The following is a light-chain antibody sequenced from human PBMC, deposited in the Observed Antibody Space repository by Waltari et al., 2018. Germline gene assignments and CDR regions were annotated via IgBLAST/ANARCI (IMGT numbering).Light chain of an antibody. CDR3: QAWDSSTRYV. CDR2: QDT. CDR1: KLGDKY. Sequence: SYELTQPPSVSVSPGQTASITCSGDKLGDKYACWSQRKPGQSPVLVIYQDTQRPSGIPERFSGSSSGNTATLTIGGTQAMDDADYYCQAWDSSTRYVFGSGTKVTV. V-gene: IGLV3-1*01. J-gene: IGLJ1*01.